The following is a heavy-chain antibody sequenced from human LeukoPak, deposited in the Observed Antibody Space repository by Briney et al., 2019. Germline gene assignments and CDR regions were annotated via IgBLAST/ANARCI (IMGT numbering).Heavy chain of an antibody. J-gene: IGHJ4*02. CDR3: AGTGYSSSWTTAQFDY. V-gene: IGHV4-34*01. CDR2: INHSGST. CDR1: GGSFSGYY. D-gene: IGHD6-13*01. Sequence: PSETLSLTCAVYGGSFSGYYWSWIRQPPGKGLEWIGEINHSGSTNYNPSLKSRVTISVDTSKNQFSLKLSSVTAADTAVYYCAGTGYSSSWTTAQFDYWGQGTLVTVSS.